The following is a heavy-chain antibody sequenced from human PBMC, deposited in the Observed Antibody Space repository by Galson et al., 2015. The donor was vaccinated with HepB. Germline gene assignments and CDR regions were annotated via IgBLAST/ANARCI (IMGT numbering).Heavy chain of an antibody. Sequence: SLRLSCAASGFTSSNHWMSWVRQAPGKGLEWVASIKPDGSETYSVDSMKGRFTISRVNGENSAFLQMDSLRAEDTAVYYCARNGNSVLTLHYFDYWGQGALVTVSS. CDR2: IKPDGSET. J-gene: IGHJ4*02. V-gene: IGHV3-7*01. D-gene: IGHD4-23*01. CDR1: GFTSSNHW. CDR3: ARNGNSVLTLHYFDY.